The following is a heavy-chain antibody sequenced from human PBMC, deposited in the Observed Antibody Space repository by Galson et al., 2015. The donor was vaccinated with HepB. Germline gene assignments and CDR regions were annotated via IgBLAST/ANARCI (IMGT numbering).Heavy chain of an antibody. D-gene: IGHD6-6*01. V-gene: IGHV3-30-3*01. Sequence: SLRLSCAASGFTFSSYAMHWVRQAPGKGLEWVALISYEGSYKYYADSVKGRFTISRDNSNNTLYLQMNSLRAEDTSVYYCTRGLAGRALDYWGQGTLVTVSS. CDR3: TRGLAGRALDY. J-gene: IGHJ4*02. CDR2: ISYEGSYK. CDR1: GFTFSSYA.